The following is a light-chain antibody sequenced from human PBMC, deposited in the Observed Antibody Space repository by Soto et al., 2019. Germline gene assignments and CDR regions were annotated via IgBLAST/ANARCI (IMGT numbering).Light chain of an antibody. CDR1: QSVSSSY. V-gene: IGKV3-20*01. J-gene: IGKJ2*01. CDR2: GAS. Sequence: EIVLTQSPGTLSLSPGERATLSCRASQSVSSSYLAWYQQKPGQAPRLLIYGASSRATGIPVRCSGSGSGTDFTLTISRLEPEDFAVYYCQQYGSSPPTYTFGQGTKLEIK. CDR3: QQYGSSPPTYT.